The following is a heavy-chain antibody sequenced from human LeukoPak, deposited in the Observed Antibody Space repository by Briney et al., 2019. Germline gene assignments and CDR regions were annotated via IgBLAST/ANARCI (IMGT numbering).Heavy chain of an antibody. D-gene: IGHD3-3*01. CDR2: IYSGGST. Sequence: GGSLRLSCAASGFTVSSNYMSWVRQAPGKGLKWVSVIYSGGSTYYADSVKGRFTISRDNSKNTLYLQMNSLRAEDTAVYYCARVIMDDFWSGYYDYWGQGTLVTVSS. CDR1: GFTVSSNY. V-gene: IGHV3-66*02. J-gene: IGHJ4*02. CDR3: ARVIMDDFWSGYYDY.